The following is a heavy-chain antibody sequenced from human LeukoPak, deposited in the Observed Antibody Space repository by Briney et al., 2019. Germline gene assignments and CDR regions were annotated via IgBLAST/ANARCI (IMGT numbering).Heavy chain of an antibody. CDR3: VIWGDYDVLTGYYVPDY. CDR2: ITGSGTNR. Sequence: GGSLRLSCVASGFTFSNYAMSWVRRAPGKGLEWVSAITGSGTNRYYAGSLKGRFTTSRDNSKNTVFLQMNSLRHEDTAIYYCVIWGDYDVLTGYYVPDYWGQGTLVTVAS. V-gene: IGHV3-23*01. D-gene: IGHD3-9*01. CDR1: GFTFSNYA. J-gene: IGHJ4*02.